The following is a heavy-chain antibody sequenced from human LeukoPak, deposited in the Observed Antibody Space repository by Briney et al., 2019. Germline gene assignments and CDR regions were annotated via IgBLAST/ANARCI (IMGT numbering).Heavy chain of an antibody. Sequence: GGSLRLSCTASGLTFSTSGFNWVRQAPGKGLEWVASTGPTGSDRYHADSIKGRFTISRDNANSFLYLQMNSLRAEDTAVYYCATETNGRHYDYWGQGTLLTVSS. CDR3: ATETNGRHYDY. D-gene: IGHD1-14*01. CDR1: GLTFSTSG. J-gene: IGHJ4*02. CDR2: TGPTGSDR. V-gene: IGHV3-21*06.